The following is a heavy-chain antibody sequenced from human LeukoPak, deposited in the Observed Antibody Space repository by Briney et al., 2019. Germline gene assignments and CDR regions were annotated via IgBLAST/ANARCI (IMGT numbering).Heavy chain of an antibody. D-gene: IGHD2-2*01. CDR1: GGSFSGYY. V-gene: IGHV4-34*01. J-gene: IGHJ4*02. CDR3: ARGVTPAAIEI. Sequence: SETLSLTCAVYGGSFSGYYWSWIRQPPGKGLEWIGEINHSGSTNYNPSLKRRVTISVDTSKDQFSLKLSSVTAADTAVYYCARGVTPAAIEIWGQGTLVTVSS. CDR2: INHSGST.